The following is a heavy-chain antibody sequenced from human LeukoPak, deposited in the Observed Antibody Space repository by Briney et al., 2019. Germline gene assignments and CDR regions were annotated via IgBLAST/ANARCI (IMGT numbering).Heavy chain of an antibody. CDR2: IHYSGST. V-gene: IGHV4-59*01. CDR1: GGSISSYY. Sequence: SETLSLTCTVSGGSISSYYWSWIRQPPGKGLEWLGYIHYSGSTNYNPSLKSRVTISVDTSKNQFSLKLSSVTAADTAVYYCARTTEGYCRGRSCYSYYYYMDVWGKGTTVTVSS. J-gene: IGHJ6*03. D-gene: IGHD2-15*01. CDR3: ARTTEGYCRGRSCYSYYYYMDV.